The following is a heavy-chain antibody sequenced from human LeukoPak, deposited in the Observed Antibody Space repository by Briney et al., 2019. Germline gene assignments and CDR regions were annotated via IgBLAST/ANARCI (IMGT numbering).Heavy chain of an antibody. V-gene: IGHV4-59*08. J-gene: IGHJ4*02. CDR2: SYNSGST. D-gene: IGHD3-3*01. CDR1: GGSISEYY. CDR3: ARYRSGSFDS. Sequence: PSGTLSLTCGVSGGSISEYYWSWIRQPPGKGLEWIGSSYNSGSTNYNPSLKSRVTISVDTSKNQLSLRLSSVTAADTAVYYCARYRSGSFDSWGQGTLVTVSS.